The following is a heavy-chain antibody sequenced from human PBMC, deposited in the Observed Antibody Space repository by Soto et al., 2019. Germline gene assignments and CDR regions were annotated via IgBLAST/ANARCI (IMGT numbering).Heavy chain of an antibody. CDR2: IYSGGST. J-gene: IGHJ6*02. D-gene: IGHD6-13*01. CDR1: GGSIFSYY. V-gene: IGHV4-59*12. Sequence: PSETLSLTCTVSGGSIFSYYWAWIRQPPGNRLDWIGNIYSGGSTFYNPSLKSRLTISLDTSKNQFSLKLSSVTAADTAVYYCARGLGYSSSWYYYGMDVWGQGNTVTVSS. CDR3: ARGLGYSSSWYYYGMDV.